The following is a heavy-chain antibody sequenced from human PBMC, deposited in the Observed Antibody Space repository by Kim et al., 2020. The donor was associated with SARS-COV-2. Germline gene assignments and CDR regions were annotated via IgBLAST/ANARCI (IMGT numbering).Heavy chain of an antibody. D-gene: IGHD7-27*01. CDR2: INHSGST. Sequence: SETLSLTCAVYGGSFSGYYWSWIRQPPGKVLEWIGEINHSGSTNYNPSLKSRVTISVDTSKNQFSLKLSSVTAADTAVYYCARGSSAPYDTGNNRWFDPWGQGTLVTVSS. V-gene: IGHV4-34*01. CDR1: GGSFSGYY. CDR3: ARGSSAPYDTGNNRWFDP. J-gene: IGHJ5*02.